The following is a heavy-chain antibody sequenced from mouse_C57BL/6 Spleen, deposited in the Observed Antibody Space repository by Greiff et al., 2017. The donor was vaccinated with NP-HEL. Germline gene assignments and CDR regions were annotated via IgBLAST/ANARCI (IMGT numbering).Heavy chain of an antibody. Sequence: QVQLQQPEAELVMPGASVKLSCKASGYTFTSYWMHWVKQRPGQGLEWIGEIDPSDSYTNYNQKFKGKSTLTVDKSSSTAYMQLSSLTSEDSAVYYCARGDGYYPAWFAYWGQGTLVTVSA. CDR2: IDPSDSYT. CDR3: ARGDGYYPAWFAY. J-gene: IGHJ3*01. V-gene: IGHV1-69*01. D-gene: IGHD2-3*01. CDR1: GYTFTSYW.